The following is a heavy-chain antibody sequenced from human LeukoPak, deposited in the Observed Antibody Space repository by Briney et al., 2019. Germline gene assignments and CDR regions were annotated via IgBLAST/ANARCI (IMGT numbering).Heavy chain of an antibody. CDR2: IKRKSDGGTT. CDR1: GFTFSNAW. Sequence: GGSLRLSCAASGFTFSNAWMSWVRQAPGKGLEWVGRIKRKSDGGTTDYAAPLKGRFTISRDDSKDTLYLQMNSLKTEDTAVYYCTTLRSTWGYWGQGTLVTVSA. D-gene: IGHD7-27*01. J-gene: IGHJ4*02. V-gene: IGHV3-15*01. CDR3: TTLRSTWGY.